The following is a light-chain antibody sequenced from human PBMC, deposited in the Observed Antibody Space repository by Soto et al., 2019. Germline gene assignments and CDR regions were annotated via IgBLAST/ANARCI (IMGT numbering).Light chain of an antibody. CDR1: QDISNY. J-gene: IGKJ5*01. CDR2: DAS. Sequence: DIQMTQSPSSLSASVGDRVTITCQASQDISNYLNWYQQKPGKAPKLLIYDASNLETGVPSRFSGSGSGTDFTLTISSLQPEDFATYVCQQTYISPITFGQGTRLEIK. CDR3: QQTYISPIT. V-gene: IGKV1-33*01.